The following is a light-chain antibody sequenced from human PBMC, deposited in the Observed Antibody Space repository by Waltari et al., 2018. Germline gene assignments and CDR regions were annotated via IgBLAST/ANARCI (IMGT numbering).Light chain of an antibody. CDR3: QHHVRLPAT. Sequence: IVLTQSPGTLSLSPGGRATLSCRASQDIGHYLAWYQQKPGQDPRLLIYATSTRAAGIPDRFSGSGSGADFSLTITRLEPEDFAVYYCQHHVRLPATFGQGTKV. J-gene: IGKJ1*01. V-gene: IGKV3-20*01. CDR2: ATS. CDR1: QDIGHY.